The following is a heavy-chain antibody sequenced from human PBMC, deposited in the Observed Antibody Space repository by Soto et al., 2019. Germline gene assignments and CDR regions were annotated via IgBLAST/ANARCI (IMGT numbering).Heavy chain of an antibody. CDR2: ISSSSSYI. J-gene: IGHJ4*02. V-gene: IGHV3-21*01. Sequence: EVQLVESGGGLVKPGGSLRLSCAASGFTFSSYSMIWVRQAPGKGLEWVSSISSSSSYIYHAGSVKGRFTISRDNAKNSLYLQMDSLRAEDTAVYYCARDSTTYGSGSYYNGGVDYWGQGTLVTVSS. D-gene: IGHD3-10*01. CDR3: ARDSTTYGSGSYYNGGVDY. CDR1: GFTFSSYS.